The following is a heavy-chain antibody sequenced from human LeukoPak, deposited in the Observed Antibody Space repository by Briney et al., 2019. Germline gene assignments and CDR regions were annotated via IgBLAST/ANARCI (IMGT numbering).Heavy chain of an antibody. CDR2: ISAGGDFV. D-gene: IGHD3-22*01. Sequence: PGGSLRLSCAASGFPFSTHSLNSVRQAPGKGLEWGSSISAGGDFVYYGHSVKGRFTMSRDNAKNSLHLQMDSLAAEDTAVYYCVRDKYDRSNYAYFDCWGHGTLVTVSS. CDR3: VRDKYDRSNYAYFDC. V-gene: IGHV3-21*01. J-gene: IGHJ4*01. CDR1: GFPFSTHS.